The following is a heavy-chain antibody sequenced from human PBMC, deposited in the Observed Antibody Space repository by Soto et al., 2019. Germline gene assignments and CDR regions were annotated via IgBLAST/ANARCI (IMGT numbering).Heavy chain of an antibody. V-gene: IGHV3-21*01. CDR2: ISSSSSYI. D-gene: IGHD6-19*01. CDR3: ARDMVEQWLGIDYYYYHGMDV. J-gene: IGHJ6*02. Sequence: GGSLRLSCAASGFTFSSYSMNWVRQAPGKGLEWVSSISSSSSYIYYADSVKGRFTISRDNAKNSLYLQMNSLRAEDTAVYYCARDMVEQWLGIDYYYYHGMDVWGQGTTVTVSS. CDR1: GFTFSSYS.